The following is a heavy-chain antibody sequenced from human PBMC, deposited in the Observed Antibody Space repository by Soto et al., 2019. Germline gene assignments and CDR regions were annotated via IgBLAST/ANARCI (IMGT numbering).Heavy chain of an antibody. J-gene: IGHJ5*02. D-gene: IGHD6-13*01. V-gene: IGHV3-30*18. CDR2: ISYDGSNK. Sequence: PGGSLRLSFAASGFTFSSYDMHWVRQAPGKGLEWVAVISYDGSNKYYAYSVKGRFTISRDNSKNTLYLQINSLRAEDTAVSYCAKERLAARGWFDPWGQGTLVPVYS. CDR3: AKERLAARGWFDP. CDR1: GFTFSSYD.